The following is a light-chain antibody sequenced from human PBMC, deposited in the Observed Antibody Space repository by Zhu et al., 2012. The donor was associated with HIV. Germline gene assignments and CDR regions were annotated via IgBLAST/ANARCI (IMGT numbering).Light chain of an antibody. CDR1: QDITNY. V-gene: IGKV1-9*01. J-gene: IGKJ4*01. CDR3: QQLNSFPLT. Sequence: DIQLTQSPSFLSASVGDRVTITCRASQDITNYLAWYQQNPGKAPKLLIYAASTLQIGVPSRFRASGSGAEFTLTITSLQPEDFAIYYCQQLNSFPLTFGGGTKVGDQT. CDR2: AAS.